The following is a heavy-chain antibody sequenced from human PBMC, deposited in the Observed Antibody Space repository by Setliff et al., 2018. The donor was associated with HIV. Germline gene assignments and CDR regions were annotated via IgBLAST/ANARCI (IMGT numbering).Heavy chain of an antibody. CDR2: AYHSGST. V-gene: IGHV4-59*11. CDR3: ARESTDSSGYYRGYFDY. J-gene: IGHJ4*02. Sequence: PSETLSLTCTVSNGSISSHYWSWIRQPPGKGLEWIGNAYHSGSTSYNPSLKSRVTISVDTSKNQFSLKLSSVTAADTAVYYCARESTDSSGYYRGYFDYWGQGTLVTVSS. D-gene: IGHD6-19*01. CDR1: NGSISSHY.